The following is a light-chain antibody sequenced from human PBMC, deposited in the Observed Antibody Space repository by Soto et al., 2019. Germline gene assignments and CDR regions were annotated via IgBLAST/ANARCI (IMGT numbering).Light chain of an antibody. Sequence: EIVMTQSPATLSVSPGERATLSCRASQTVSSNLAWYQQKPGQAPRLLIHGASTRATGVPARLSGSGSGTAFTLTITSLQSEDFAVYYCQQYHNWPPQYTFGQGTKLQIK. CDR1: QTVSSN. CDR3: QQYHNWPPQYT. V-gene: IGKV3-15*01. J-gene: IGKJ2*01. CDR2: GAS.